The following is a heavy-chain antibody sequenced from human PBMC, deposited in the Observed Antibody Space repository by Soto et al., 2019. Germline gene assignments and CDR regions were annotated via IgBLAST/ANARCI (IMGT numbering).Heavy chain of an antibody. J-gene: IGHJ4*02. Sequence: SHTLSLTCAISGYSVSSNSAAWNLIRQSPSRGLEWLGRTYYRSKWYNDYAVSVKSRITINPDTSKNQFSLQLNSVTPEDTAVYYCARLHYYFGYWGQGTLVTVSS. CDR3: ARLHYYFGY. CDR1: GYSVSSNSAA. V-gene: IGHV6-1*01. CDR2: TYYRSKWYN.